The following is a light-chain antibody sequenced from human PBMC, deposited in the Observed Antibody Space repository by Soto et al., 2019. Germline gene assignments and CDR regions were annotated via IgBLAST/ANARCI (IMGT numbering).Light chain of an antibody. CDR2: EAS. Sequence: QSALTQPPSASGSPGQSVTISCTGTSSDVGGHNYVSWYQQHPRKAPKLMIYEASKRPSGVPDRFSGSKSGNTASLTVSGLQAEGEADYYCSSYAGSSNLVFGGGTKLTVL. J-gene: IGLJ2*01. CDR1: SSDVGGHNY. V-gene: IGLV2-8*01. CDR3: SSYAGSSNLV.